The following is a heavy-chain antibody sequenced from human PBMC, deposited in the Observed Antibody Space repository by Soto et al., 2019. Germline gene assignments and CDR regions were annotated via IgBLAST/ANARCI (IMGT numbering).Heavy chain of an antibody. J-gene: IGHJ6*02. D-gene: IGHD6-19*01. Sequence: GVSLRLSCAASGFTFSSYAMSWVRQAPGKGLEWVSAISGSGGSTYYADSVKGRFTISRDNSKNTLYLQMNSLRAEDTAVYYCAKSPGIAVAGYYYYYGMDVWGQGTTVTVSS. CDR1: GFTFSSYA. CDR3: AKSPGIAVAGYYYYYGMDV. V-gene: IGHV3-23*01. CDR2: ISGSGGST.